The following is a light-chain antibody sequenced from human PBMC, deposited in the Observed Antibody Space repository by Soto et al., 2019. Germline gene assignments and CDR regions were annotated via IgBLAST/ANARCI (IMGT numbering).Light chain of an antibody. V-gene: IGKV3-15*01. CDR1: QSVGRN. CDR3: QQYNNGPPDRT. J-gene: IGKJ1*01. Sequence: EIVMTQPPATLSVSPGERATLSCRASQSVGRNLAWYQQKPGQAPRPLSYVSSTRATGIPARFSGRGSGTEFTLTISSLPAEECAMYVCQQYNNGPPDRTFGQGTKVESK. CDR2: VSS.